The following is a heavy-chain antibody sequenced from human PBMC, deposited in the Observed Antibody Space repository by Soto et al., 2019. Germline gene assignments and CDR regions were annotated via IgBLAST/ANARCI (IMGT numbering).Heavy chain of an antibody. CDR2: IWYDGSNE. J-gene: IGHJ4*02. V-gene: IGHV3-33*01. CDR1: GSTFSSYA. D-gene: IGHD1-1*01. Sequence: QVQLVEAGGGVAQPGRSLRLSCAASGSTFSSYAMHWVRQAPGKGLEWVAVIWYDGSNEDYAESVKGRFTISRDNPKNTLFLLMNSLRVEDTAVYYCAREETGTFDRWGQGTLVTVSS. CDR3: AREETGTFDR.